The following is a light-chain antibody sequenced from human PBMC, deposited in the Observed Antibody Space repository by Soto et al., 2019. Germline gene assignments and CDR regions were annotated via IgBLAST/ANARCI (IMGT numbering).Light chain of an antibody. CDR1: QSLIHSDGNIF. J-gene: IGKJ2*01. CDR3: MQGTHWPYT. V-gene: IGKV2-30*02. Sequence: DVVMTQSPLSLPVTLGQPASISCRSSQSLIHSDGNIFLNWFQQRPGQSPRRLIYRVSNRDSGVPDRFSGSGSDTDFTLKISRVEAEDVGTHYCMQGTHWPYTFGQGTKLEIK. CDR2: RVS.